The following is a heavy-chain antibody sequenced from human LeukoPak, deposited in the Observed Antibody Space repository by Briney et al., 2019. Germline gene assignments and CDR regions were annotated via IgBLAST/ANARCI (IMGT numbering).Heavy chain of an antibody. J-gene: IGHJ4*02. CDR2: ISATGGIT. V-gene: IGHV3-23*01. CDR1: GFTFSSCD. CDR3: ARVYGSTGYGY. D-gene: IGHD3-22*01. Sequence: GGSLRLSCAASGFTFSSCDMSWVRQAPGKGLEWVSGISATGGITYYADSVKGRFTISRDNSKNTLYLQMNSLRAEDTALYYCARVYGSTGYGYWGQGTLVTVSS.